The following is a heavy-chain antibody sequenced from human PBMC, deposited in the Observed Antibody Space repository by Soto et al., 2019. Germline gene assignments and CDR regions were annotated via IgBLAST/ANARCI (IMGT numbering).Heavy chain of an antibody. CDR1: GYSFTSLD. D-gene: IGHD1-26*01. CDR2: MQPSSGRT. Sequence: QVQLVQSGAEVREPGASVKVSCKASGYSFTSLDINWVRQTTGQGLEWMGWMQPSSGRTGYAQKFQGRVTMTRDTSINTAYMELSSLTSDXXXXYYCARGVTAGVDYWGQGTLVTVSS. CDR3: ARGVTAGVDY. V-gene: IGHV1-8*01. J-gene: IGHJ4*02.